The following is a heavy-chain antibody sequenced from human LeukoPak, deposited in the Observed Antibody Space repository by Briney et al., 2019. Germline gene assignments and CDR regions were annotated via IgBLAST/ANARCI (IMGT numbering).Heavy chain of an antibody. CDR2: INHNGNVN. V-gene: IGHV3-7*03. Sequence: GGSLRLSCEASGFTFSSYGMNWAGQAPGKGLEWVASINHNGNVNYYVDSVKGRFTVSRDNAKNSLYLQMSNLRAEDTAVCFCARGGGLDVWGQGATVAVSS. D-gene: IGHD3-16*01. CDR3: ARGGGLDV. J-gene: IGHJ6*02. CDR1: GFTFSSYG.